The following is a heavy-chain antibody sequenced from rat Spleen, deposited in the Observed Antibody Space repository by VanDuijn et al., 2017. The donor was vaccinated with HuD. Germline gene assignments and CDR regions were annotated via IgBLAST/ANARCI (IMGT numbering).Heavy chain of an antibody. J-gene: IGHJ2*01. CDR2: ISIGGNTA. Sequence: EVELVESGGGLVQPGRSLKLSYVASGFTFSNYYMAWVRQAPTKGLEWVAYISIGGNTAFYRDSVKGRFTISRDDAKRTLYLQMDSLRSEDTATYYCTTGLHWGQGVMVTVSS. CDR1: GFTFSNYY. D-gene: IGHD4-1*01. V-gene: IGHV5-27*01. CDR3: TTGLH.